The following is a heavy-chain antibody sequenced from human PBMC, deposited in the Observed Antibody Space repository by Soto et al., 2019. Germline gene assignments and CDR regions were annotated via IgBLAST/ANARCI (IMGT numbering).Heavy chain of an antibody. V-gene: IGHV1-3*01. J-gene: IGHJ4*02. CDR3: ARDRGGRGIVVVSSLDY. Sequence: QVPLVQSGAEVKKPGASVKVSCKASGYTFTSYAMHWVRQAPGQRLEWMGWINAGNGNTKYSQKFQGRVTITRDTSASTAYMELSSQRSEDTAVYYCARDRGGRGIVVVSSLDYWGQGTLVTVSS. CDR2: INAGNGNT. D-gene: IGHD3-22*01. CDR1: GYTFTSYA.